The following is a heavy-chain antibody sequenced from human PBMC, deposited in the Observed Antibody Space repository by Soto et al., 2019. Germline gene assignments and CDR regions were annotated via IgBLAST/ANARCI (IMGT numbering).Heavy chain of an antibody. CDR3: ARGLISGSHYSGGWYYFDS. CDR2: INHSGSA. V-gene: IGHV4-34*01. D-gene: IGHD1-26*01. Sequence: QVQLQQSGAGLLKPSETLSLTCDVYGGSFSGYIWTWIRQTPGKGLQWIGQINHSGSANYNPSLKSRVTISVHTSNRQFSRELNSGTAADTAVYYCARGLISGSHYSGGWYYFDSWGQGTQVTVAS. CDR1: GGSFSGYI. J-gene: IGHJ4*02.